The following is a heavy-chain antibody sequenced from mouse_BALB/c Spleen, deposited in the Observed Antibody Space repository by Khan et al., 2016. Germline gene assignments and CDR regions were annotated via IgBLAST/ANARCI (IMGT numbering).Heavy chain of an antibody. V-gene: IGHV3-1*02. CDR1: GFSITSHYS. CDR3: ATSISGYSYYFDY. Sequence: EVQLQESGPDLVKPSPSLSLTCTVTGFSITSHYSWHWIRHFPGNKVEWMGYIYYSGCTNYNPSLKSRISLTPDTSKNPFSMQLNCLTTEDTATYYSATSISGYSYYFDYWGQGTTLTVSS. J-gene: IGHJ2*01. D-gene: IGHD3-1*01. CDR2: IYYSGCT.